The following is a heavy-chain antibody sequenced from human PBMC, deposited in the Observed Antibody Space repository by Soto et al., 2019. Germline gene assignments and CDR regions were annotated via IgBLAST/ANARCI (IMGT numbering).Heavy chain of an antibody. D-gene: IGHD2-15*01. CDR3: ARGIATGQLDP. Sequence: ASVKVSCKASGYTFTSYGISWVRQAPGQRLEWMGWINPDNGNTKSSQKFQDRVIITRDTSASTAYMDLSSLRSEDTAVYYCARGIATGQLDPWGQGTLVTVSS. V-gene: IGHV1-3*01. CDR1: GYTFTSYG. J-gene: IGHJ5*02. CDR2: INPDNGNT.